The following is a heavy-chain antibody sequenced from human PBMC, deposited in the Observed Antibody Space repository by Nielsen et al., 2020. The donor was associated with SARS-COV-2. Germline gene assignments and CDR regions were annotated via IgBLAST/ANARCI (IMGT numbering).Heavy chain of an antibody. V-gene: IGHV4-34*01. CDR2: INHSGST. D-gene: IGHD6-13*01. CDR3: ARAAAGTTHYGMDV. Sequence: SDTLSLTFAVYGGSSSGYYWSWIRQPPGKGLEWIGEINHSGSTNYNPSLKSRVTISVDTSKNQFSLKLSSVTAADTAVYYCARAAAGTTHYGMDVWGQGTTVTVSS. J-gene: IGHJ6*02. CDR1: GGSSSGYY.